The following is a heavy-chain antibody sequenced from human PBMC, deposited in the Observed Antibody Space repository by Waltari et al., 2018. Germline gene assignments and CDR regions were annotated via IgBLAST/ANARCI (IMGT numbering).Heavy chain of an antibody. CDR2: IYYSGST. V-gene: IGHV4-59*11. CDR3: ARGRFRGGVYLDAFDI. D-gene: IGHD2-8*02. CDR1: GGSISSHY. J-gene: IGHJ3*02. Sequence: QVQLQESGPGLVKPSETLSLTCTVSGGSISSHYWSWIRQPPGKGLEWIGYIYYSGSTNYNPSLKSRVTISVDTSKNQFSLKLSSVTAADTAVYYCARGRFRGGVYLDAFDIWGQGTMVTVSS.